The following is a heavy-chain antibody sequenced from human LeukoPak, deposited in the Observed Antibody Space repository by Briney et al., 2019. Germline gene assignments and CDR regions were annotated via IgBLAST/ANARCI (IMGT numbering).Heavy chain of an antibody. Sequence: SETLSLTCTVSGGSISSYYWSWIRQPAGKGLEWIGRIYSSGSTNYNPSLKSRVTMSVDTSKNQFSLKLSSATAADTAVYYCAREVEMGDFWSGSRGHFDLWGRGTLVTVSS. CDR1: GGSISSYY. D-gene: IGHD3-3*01. J-gene: IGHJ2*01. V-gene: IGHV4-4*07. CDR3: AREVEMGDFWSGSRGHFDL. CDR2: IYSSGST.